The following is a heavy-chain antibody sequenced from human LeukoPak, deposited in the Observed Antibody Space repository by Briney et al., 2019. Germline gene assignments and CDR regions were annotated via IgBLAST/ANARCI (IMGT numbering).Heavy chain of an antibody. D-gene: IGHD6-6*01. J-gene: IGHJ1*01. CDR3: ARGASSSPLSYIFQH. CDR1: GGTFSSYA. V-gene: IGHV1-69*13. Sequence: RASVKVSCKASGGTFSSYAISWVRQAPGQGLEWMGGIIPIFGTANYAQKFQGRVTITADESTSTAYMELSSLRSEDTAVYYCARGASSSPLSYIFQHWGQGTLVTVSS. CDR2: IIPIFGTA.